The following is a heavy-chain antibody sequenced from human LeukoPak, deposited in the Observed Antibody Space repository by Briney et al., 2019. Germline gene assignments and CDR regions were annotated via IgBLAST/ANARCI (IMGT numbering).Heavy chain of an antibody. J-gene: IGHJ5*02. CDR3: AREPPGTTGTTCWFDP. D-gene: IGHD1-1*01. Sequence: ASVKVSCKASGYTFTSYGISWVRQAPGQGLEWMGWISTYNGNTNYAQKFQGRVTMTRDTSISTAYMELSRLRSDDTAVYYCAREPPGTTGTTCWFDPWGQGTLVTVSS. V-gene: IGHV1-18*01. CDR2: ISTYNGNT. CDR1: GYTFTSYG.